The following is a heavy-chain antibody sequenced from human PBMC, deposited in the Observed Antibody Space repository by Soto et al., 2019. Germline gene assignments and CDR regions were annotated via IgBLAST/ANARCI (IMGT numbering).Heavy chain of an antibody. D-gene: IGHD2-2*01. V-gene: IGHV1-69*05. Sequence: SVKVSCKASGGTFSSYAISWVRQAPGQGLEWMGGIIPIFGTANYAQKLQGRVTMTTDTSTSTAYMELRSLRSDDTAVYYCGRRYCSSTSCHLPWFDPWGQGTLVTVSS. CDR3: GRRYCSSTSCHLPWFDP. J-gene: IGHJ5*02. CDR2: IIPIFGTA. CDR1: GGTFSSYA.